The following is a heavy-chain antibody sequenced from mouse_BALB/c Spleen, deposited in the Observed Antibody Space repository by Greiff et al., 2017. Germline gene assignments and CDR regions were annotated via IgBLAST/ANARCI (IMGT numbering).Heavy chain of an antibody. CDR2: INPSTGYT. D-gene: IGHD1-1*01. Sequence: LQESGAELAKPGASVKMSCKASGYTFTSYWMHWVKQRPGQGLEWIGYINPSTGYTEYNQKFKDKATLTADKSSSTAYMQLSSLTSEDSAVYYCYYYGSSYYFDYWGQGTTLTVSS. CDR1: GYTFTSYW. CDR3: YYYGSSYYFDY. J-gene: IGHJ2*01. V-gene: IGHV1-7*01.